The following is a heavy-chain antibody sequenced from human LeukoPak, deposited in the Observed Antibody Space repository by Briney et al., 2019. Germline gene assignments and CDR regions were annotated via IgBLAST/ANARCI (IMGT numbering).Heavy chain of an antibody. J-gene: IGHJ4*02. Sequence: PSETLSLTCTVSGGSISSSSYDWGWIRQPPGKGLEWIGSIYYSGSTYYNPSLKGRVTISVDTSKNQFSLKLSSVTAADTAVYYCARRAISGYSGREYYFDYWGQGTLVTVSS. CDR3: ARRAISGYSGREYYFDY. CDR2: IYYSGST. CDR1: GGSISSSSYD. D-gene: IGHD1-26*01. V-gene: IGHV4-39*01.